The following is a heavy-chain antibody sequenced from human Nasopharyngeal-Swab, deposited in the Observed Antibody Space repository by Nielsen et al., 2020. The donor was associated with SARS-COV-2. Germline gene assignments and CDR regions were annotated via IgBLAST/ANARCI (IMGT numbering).Heavy chain of an antibody. Sequence: GESLKISCAASGFTFSRYWMHWVRHTPGKGLVWVSRIYSDGSSTIYADSVKGRFTISRDNAKNTVYLQMNTLVAEDTAVYYCASDSGSFSPAHAYWGQGTLFTVSS. CDR1: GFTFSRYW. CDR2: IYSDGSST. J-gene: IGHJ4*02. D-gene: IGHD3-10*01. V-gene: IGHV3-74*01. CDR3: ASDSGSFSPAHAY.